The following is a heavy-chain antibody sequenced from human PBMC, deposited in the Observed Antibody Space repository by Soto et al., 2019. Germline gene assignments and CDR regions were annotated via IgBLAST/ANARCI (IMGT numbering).Heavy chain of an antibody. Sequence: GGSLRLSCAASGFTFSDYYMSWIRQAPGKGLEWVSYISSSSYTNYADSVKGRFTISRDNAKNSLYLQMNSLRAEDTAVYYCARALGEWQLADYWGQGTLVTVSS. CDR2: ISSSSYT. CDR3: ARALGEWQLADY. V-gene: IGHV3-11*06. CDR1: GFTFSDYY. J-gene: IGHJ4*02. D-gene: IGHD3-16*01.